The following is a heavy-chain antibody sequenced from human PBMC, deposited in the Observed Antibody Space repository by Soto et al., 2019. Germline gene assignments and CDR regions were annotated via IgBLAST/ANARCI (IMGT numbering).Heavy chain of an antibody. J-gene: IGHJ4*02. V-gene: IGHV3-73*02. CDR2: IRSKANSYET. Sequence: EVQLVESGGGLVQPGGSLKLSCAASGFTFSGFAVHWVRQASGKGLEWVGRIRSKANSYETAYAASVKGRFTISRNDSKNTAYLQMNSLKTEDTAVYYCTMYSGNLFWGQGTLSPSPQ. CDR3: TMYSGNLF. CDR1: GFTFSGFA. D-gene: IGHD3-10*01.